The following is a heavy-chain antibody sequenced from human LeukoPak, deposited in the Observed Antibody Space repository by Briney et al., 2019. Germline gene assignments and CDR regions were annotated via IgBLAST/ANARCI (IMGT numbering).Heavy chain of an antibody. V-gene: IGHV4-39*07. J-gene: IGHJ4*02. Sequence: SETLSLTCTVSGGSISSSSYYWGWIRQPPGKGLEWIGSIYYSGSTYYNPSLKSRVTISVDTSKNQFSLKLSSVTAADTAVYYCARVRGMAVTTAAFFDYWGQGTLVTVSS. CDR1: GGSISSSSYY. CDR2: IYYSGST. CDR3: ARVRGMAVTTAAFFDY. D-gene: IGHD4-17*01.